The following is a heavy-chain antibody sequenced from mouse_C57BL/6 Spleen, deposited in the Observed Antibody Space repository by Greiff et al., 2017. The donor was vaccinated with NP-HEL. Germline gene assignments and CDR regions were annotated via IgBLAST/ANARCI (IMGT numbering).Heavy chain of an antibody. D-gene: IGHD2-3*01. CDR1: GYSITSGYY. CDR3: ARKTDGYSFAY. V-gene: IGHV3-6*01. J-gene: IGHJ3*01. CDR2: ISYDGSN. Sequence: VQLKESGPGLVKPSQSLSLTCSVTGYSITSGYYWNWIRQFPGNKLEWMGYISYDGSNNYNPSLKNRISITRDTSKNQFFLKLNSVTTEDTATYYCARKTDGYSFAYWGQGTLVTVSA.